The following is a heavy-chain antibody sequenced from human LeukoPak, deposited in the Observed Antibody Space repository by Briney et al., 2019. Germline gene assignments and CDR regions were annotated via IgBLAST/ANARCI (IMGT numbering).Heavy chain of an antibody. V-gene: IGHV4-30-4*07. J-gene: IGHJ4*02. CDR2: IYYSGST. CDR1: GGSISSGGYS. Sequence: SETLSLTCAVSGGSISSGGYSWSWIRQPPGKGLEWIGYIYYSGSTYYNPSLKSRVTISVDTSKNQFSLKLSSVTAADTAVYYCARENMRKWLNTINWGQGTLVTVSS. D-gene: IGHD3-22*01. CDR3: ARENMRKWLNTIN.